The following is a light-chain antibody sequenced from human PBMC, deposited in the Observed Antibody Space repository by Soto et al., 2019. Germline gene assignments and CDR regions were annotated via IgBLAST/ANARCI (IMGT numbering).Light chain of an antibody. J-gene: IGKJ4*01. CDR1: QAISSW. Sequence: DIQMTQSPSSVAASVGDRVTMTFLASQAISSWLAWYQQKPGKAPKVLIHDASKLESGVPSRFSGSGSGTDFTLTITNLQPEDFATYYCQQANSFPLTFGGGTKVDI. CDR3: QQANSFPLT. CDR2: DAS. V-gene: IGKV1-12*01.